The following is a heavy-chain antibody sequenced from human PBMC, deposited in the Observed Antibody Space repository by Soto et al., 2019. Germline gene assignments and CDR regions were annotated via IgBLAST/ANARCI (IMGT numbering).Heavy chain of an antibody. V-gene: IGHV1-69*13. D-gene: IGHD2-15*01. CDR2: VIPIFGTA. CDR3: ARCGIAVAPPGYYYYGMDV. J-gene: IGHJ6*02. Sequence: GASVKVSCKASGGTFSSYAISWVRQAPGQGLEWMGGVIPIFGTANYAQKFQGRVTITADESTSTAYMELSSLRSEDTAVYYCARCGIAVAPPGYYYYGMDVWGQGTTVTVSS. CDR1: GGTFSSYA.